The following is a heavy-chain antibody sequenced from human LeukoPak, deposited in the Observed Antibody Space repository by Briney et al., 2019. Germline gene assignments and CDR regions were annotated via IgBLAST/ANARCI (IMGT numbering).Heavy chain of an antibody. CDR3: ARHCGGDCYGMDV. Sequence: QTGGSLRLSCAASGFSFSSYWMSWVRQASGKGLEWVANINQDGSEKTYVDSVKGRFTISRDNAKKLLYLQMNSLRAEDTAMYYCARHCGGDCYGMDVWGQGTTVTVSS. D-gene: IGHD2-21*01. V-gene: IGHV3-7*01. CDR1: GFSFSSYW. J-gene: IGHJ6*02. CDR2: INQDGSEK.